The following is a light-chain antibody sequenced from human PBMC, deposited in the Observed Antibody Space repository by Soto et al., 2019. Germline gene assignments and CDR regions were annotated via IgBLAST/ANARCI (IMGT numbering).Light chain of an antibody. CDR2: LNSDGSH. CDR3: QTWGTGILV. J-gene: IGLJ1*01. CDR1: SGHSSYA. V-gene: IGLV4-69*01. Sequence: QSVLTQSPSASASLGASVKLTCTLSSGHSSYAIAWHQQQPEKGPRFLMKLNSDGSHNKGDEIPDRFSGSSSGAERYLTISSLQSEDEADYYCQTWGTGILVFGTGTKVTVL.